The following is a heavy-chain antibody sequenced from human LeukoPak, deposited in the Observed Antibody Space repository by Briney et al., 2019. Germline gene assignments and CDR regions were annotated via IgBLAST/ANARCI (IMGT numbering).Heavy chain of an antibody. CDR1: GFTFSSYT. D-gene: IGHD3-22*01. CDR3: ARGSTYYDSSGQVPFDY. CDR2: ISSSSSTI. J-gene: IGHJ4*02. Sequence: GGSLRLSCAASGFTFSSYTIHWVRQPPGKGLEWVSYISSSSSTIYYADSVKGRFTISRDNAKNSLYLQMNSLRAEDTAVYYCARGSTYYDSSGQVPFDYWGQGTLVTVSS. V-gene: IGHV3-48*01.